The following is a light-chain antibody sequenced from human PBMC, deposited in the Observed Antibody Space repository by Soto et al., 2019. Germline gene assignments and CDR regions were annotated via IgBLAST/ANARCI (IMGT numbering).Light chain of an antibody. V-gene: IGKV3-20*01. CDR1: QSVSSSY. Sequence: EIVLTQSPGTLSLSPGERATLSSRASQSVSSSYLAWYQQKPGQAPRLLIYGASSRATGIPDRFSGSGSGTDLTLTISRLEPEDFAVYYCQQYGSSRWTFGQGTKVEIK. CDR3: QQYGSSRWT. J-gene: IGKJ1*01. CDR2: GAS.